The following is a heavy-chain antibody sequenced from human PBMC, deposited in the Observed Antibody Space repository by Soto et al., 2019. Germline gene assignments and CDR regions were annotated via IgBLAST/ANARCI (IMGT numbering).Heavy chain of an antibody. D-gene: IGHD5-18*01. CDR1: GGSVSSGSYY. V-gene: IGHV4-61*01. Sequence: QVQLQESGPGLVKPSETLSLTCTVSGGSVSSGSYYWSWIRQPPGKGLEWIGYIYNSGSTNYNPSRKSRVTISVDTSKNQFSLKLSSVTAADTAVYYCARPLYSYGPMDVWGQGTTVTVSS. CDR2: IYNSGST. J-gene: IGHJ6*02. CDR3: ARPLYSYGPMDV.